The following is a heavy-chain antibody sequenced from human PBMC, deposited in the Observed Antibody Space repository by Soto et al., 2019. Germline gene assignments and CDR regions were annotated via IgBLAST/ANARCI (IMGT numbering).Heavy chain of an antibody. Sequence: ASVKVSCKPSGYTFTTYSISWVRQAPGQGLEWMGWINTYSGNTNYAQKLQGRVTMTTDTSTSTAYMELRSLRSDDTAVYYCARESCGGDCYSGLDQWGQGTLVTVSS. J-gene: IGHJ4*02. V-gene: IGHV1-18*01. CDR2: INTYSGNT. CDR3: ARESCGGDCYSGLDQ. D-gene: IGHD2-21*02. CDR1: GYTFTTYS.